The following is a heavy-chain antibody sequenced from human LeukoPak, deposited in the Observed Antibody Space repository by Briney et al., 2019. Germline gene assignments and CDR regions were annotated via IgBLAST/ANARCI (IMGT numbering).Heavy chain of an antibody. CDR1: GFTFNYYI. Sequence: AGGSLRLSCSASGFTFNYYIMHWVRQAPGKGLESISAITGNGDNTYYGDSVKGRFTISRDNSKNTLYLQMGSLRTEDTAMYYSARRDDDRAYDCWGQGTLVTVSS. J-gene: IGHJ4*02. CDR3: ARRDDDRAYDC. V-gene: IGHV3-64D*09. CDR2: ITGNGDNT. D-gene: IGHD5-24*01.